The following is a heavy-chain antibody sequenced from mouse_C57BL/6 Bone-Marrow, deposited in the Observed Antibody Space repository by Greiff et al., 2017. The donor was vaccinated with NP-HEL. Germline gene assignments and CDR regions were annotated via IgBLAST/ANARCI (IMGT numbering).Heavy chain of an antibody. V-gene: IGHV3-6*01. J-gene: IGHJ1*03. D-gene: IGHD2-5*01. CDR3: AREAYYSIYWYFDV. Sequence: ESGPGLVKPSQSLSLTCSVTGYSITSGYYWNWIRQFPGNKLEWMGYISYDGSNNYNPSLKNRISITRDTSKNQFFLKLNSVTTEDTATYYCAREAYYSIYWYFDVWGTGTTVTVSS. CDR2: ISYDGSN. CDR1: GYSITSGYY.